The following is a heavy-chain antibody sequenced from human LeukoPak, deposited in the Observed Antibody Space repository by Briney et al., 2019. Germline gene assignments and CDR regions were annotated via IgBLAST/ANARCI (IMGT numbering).Heavy chain of an antibody. D-gene: IGHD3-22*01. CDR1: GGSISSGGYY. CDR2: IYYSGST. Sequence: SETLSLTCTVSGGSISSGGYYWSWIRQHPGKGLEWIGYIYYSGSTYYNPSLKSRVTISVDTSKNQFSLKLSSVTAADTAVYYCARRKSTYYYDSSGSPFDYWGQGTLVTVSS. J-gene: IGHJ4*02. CDR3: ARRKSTYYYDSSGSPFDY. V-gene: IGHV4-31*03.